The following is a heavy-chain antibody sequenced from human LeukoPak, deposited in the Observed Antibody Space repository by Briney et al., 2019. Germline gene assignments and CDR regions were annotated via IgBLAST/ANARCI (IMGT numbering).Heavy chain of an antibody. CDR2: IRYDGSNK. CDR1: GFTFSSYG. Sequence: GGSLRLSCAASGFTFSSYGMHWVRQAPGKGLEWVAFIRYDGSNKYYADSVKGRFTISRDNSKNTLYLQMNGLRAEDTAVYYCAKASGVDYYDSSGYLDYFDYWGQGTLVTVSS. D-gene: IGHD3-22*01. J-gene: IGHJ4*02. V-gene: IGHV3-30*02. CDR3: AKASGVDYYDSSGYLDYFDY.